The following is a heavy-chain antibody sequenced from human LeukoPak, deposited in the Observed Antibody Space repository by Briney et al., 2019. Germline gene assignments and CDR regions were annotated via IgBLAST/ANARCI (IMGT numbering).Heavy chain of an antibody. J-gene: IGHJ4*02. CDR1: GFTFSSYW. Sequence: GGSLRLSCAASGFTFSSYWMHWVRQAPGKGVLWVSRINTDGSSTNFADSVRGRFTISRDNAKNTLYLQMNSLRAEDTAVYYCTRDLSGTYYGRFDYWGQGTLVTVSS. CDR2: INTDGSST. D-gene: IGHD1-26*01. CDR3: TRDLSGTYYGRFDY. V-gene: IGHV3-74*01.